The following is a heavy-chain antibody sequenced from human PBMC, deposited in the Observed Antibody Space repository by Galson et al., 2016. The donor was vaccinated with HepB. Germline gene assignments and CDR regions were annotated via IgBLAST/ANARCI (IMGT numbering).Heavy chain of an antibody. CDR2: VSFDGFNK. Sequence: LRLSCAASGFTFTSHTMHWVRQAPGKGLEWVAVVSFDGFNKYYTDSVKGRFTISRDNSNNTLHLQLDSLRAEDTAVYYCVRDSWGKYYDTNGRLYWGRGTLVTVSS. D-gene: IGHD2-8*01. CDR1: GFTFTSHT. J-gene: IGHJ4*02. CDR3: VRDSWGKYYDTNGRLY. V-gene: IGHV3-30-3*01.